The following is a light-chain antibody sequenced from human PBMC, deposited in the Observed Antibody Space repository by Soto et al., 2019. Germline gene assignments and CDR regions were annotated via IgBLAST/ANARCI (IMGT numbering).Light chain of an antibody. CDR1: QSVSSTY. CDR2: GAS. Sequence: DIVLTQSPGTLSLSPGERATLSCRSSQSVSSTYLAWYQQKPGQAPRLLVYGASSRATGIPDRFSGSGSGTDFTLTISRLEPEDFAVYYCQLFDNSLFTFGQGTKLEIK. J-gene: IGKJ2*01. V-gene: IGKV3-20*01. CDR3: QLFDNSLFT.